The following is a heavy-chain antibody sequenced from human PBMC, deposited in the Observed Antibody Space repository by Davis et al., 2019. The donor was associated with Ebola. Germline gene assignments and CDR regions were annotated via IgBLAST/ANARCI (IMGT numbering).Heavy chain of an antibody. Sequence: PSETLSLTCTVSGGSISSYYWSWIRQPPGKGLEWIGYIYYSGSTNYNPSLKSRVTISVDTSKNQFSLKLSSVTAADTAVYYCAREGDGYNFPYYYYYGMDVWGQGTTVTVSS. D-gene: IGHD5-24*01. V-gene: IGHV4-59*12. CDR2: IYYSGST. CDR3: AREGDGYNFPYYYYYGMDV. CDR1: GGSISSYY. J-gene: IGHJ6*02.